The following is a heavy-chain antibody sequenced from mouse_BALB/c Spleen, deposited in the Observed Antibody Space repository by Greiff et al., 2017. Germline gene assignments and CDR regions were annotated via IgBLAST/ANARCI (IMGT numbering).Heavy chain of an antibody. V-gene: IGHV5-9-4*01. CDR3: ARKARDGYYSYYFDY. Sequence: EVQVVESGGGLVKPGGSLKLSCAASGFTFSSYAMSWVRQSPEKRLEWVAEISSGGSYTYYPDTVTGRFTISRDNAKNTLYLEMSSLRSEDTAMYYCARKARDGYYSYYFDYWGQGTTLTVSS. CDR2: ISSGGSYT. CDR1: GFTFSSYA. D-gene: IGHD2-3*01. J-gene: IGHJ2*01.